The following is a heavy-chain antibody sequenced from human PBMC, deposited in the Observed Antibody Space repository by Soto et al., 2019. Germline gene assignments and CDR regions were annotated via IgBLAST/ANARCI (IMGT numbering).Heavy chain of an antibody. Sequence: QLQESGPGLVKPSETLSLTCTVSGGSISGYYWTWLRQPPGKGLEWVGSLFYGGTTDYNPSLKSRLTMSLDTSKNHVSLKLRSVTAADTAVYYCARHRGPAPVYWGQGTLVTASS. CDR3: ARHRGPAPVY. CDR2: LFYGGTT. CDR1: GGSISGYY. V-gene: IGHV4-39*01. D-gene: IGHD3-10*01. J-gene: IGHJ4*02.